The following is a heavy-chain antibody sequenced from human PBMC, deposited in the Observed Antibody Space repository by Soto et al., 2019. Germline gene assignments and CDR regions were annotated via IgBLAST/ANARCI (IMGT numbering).Heavy chain of an antibody. V-gene: IGHV1-69*02. CDR1: GGTFSSYT. CDR2: IIPILGIA. CDR3: ATGEYCGGDCYYLPAAVEGPYYYGMDV. J-gene: IGHJ6*02. Sequence: QVQLVQSGAEVKKPGSSVKVSCKASGGTFSSYTISWVRQAPGQGLEWMGRIIPILGIANYAQKFQGRVTITADKSTSTAYMELSSLRSEDTAVYYCATGEYCGGDCYYLPAAVEGPYYYGMDVWGQGTTVTVSS. D-gene: IGHD2-21*02.